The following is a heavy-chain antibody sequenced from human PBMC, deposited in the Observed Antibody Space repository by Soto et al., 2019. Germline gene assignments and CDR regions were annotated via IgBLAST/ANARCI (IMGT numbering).Heavy chain of an antibody. CDR1: GGSFSGYY. D-gene: IGHD4-17*01. CDR3: ARHSVTNFDY. Sequence: QVQLQQWGAGLLKPSETLSLTCAVYGGSFSGYYWSWIRQPPGKGLEWIGEINHSGSTNYNPSLKSRVTISVDTSKNQFSLKLSSVTAADTAGYYCARHSVTNFDYWGQGTLVTVSS. J-gene: IGHJ4*02. CDR2: INHSGST. V-gene: IGHV4-34*01.